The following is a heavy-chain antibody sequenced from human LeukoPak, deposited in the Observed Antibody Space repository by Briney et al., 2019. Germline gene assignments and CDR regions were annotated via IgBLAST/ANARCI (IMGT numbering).Heavy chain of an antibody. Sequence: GGSLRLSCAASGFTVSGDYMSWVRQAPGKGLEWVSVIYSGGSTYYADSVKGRFTISRDNSKNTVYPQMNSLRAEDTAVYYCARSYDRSGYYSLGYWGQGTLVTVSS. D-gene: IGHD3-22*01. CDR1: GFTVSGDY. V-gene: IGHV3-53*01. CDR2: IYSGGST. J-gene: IGHJ4*02. CDR3: ARSYDRSGYYSLGY.